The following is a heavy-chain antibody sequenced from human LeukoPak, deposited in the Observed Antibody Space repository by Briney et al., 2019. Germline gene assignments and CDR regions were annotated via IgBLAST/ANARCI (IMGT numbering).Heavy chain of an antibody. V-gene: IGHV3-9*01. CDR3: AKDSVGGIAARPYYFDY. Sequence: GGSLRLSCAASGFTFDDYAMHWVRHAPGKGLEWVSGISWNSGSIGYADSVKGRFTISRDNAKNSLYLQMNSLRAEGTALYYCAKDSVGGIAARPYYFDYWGQGTLVTVSS. D-gene: IGHD6-6*01. CDR2: ISWNSGSI. CDR1: GFTFDDYA. J-gene: IGHJ4*02.